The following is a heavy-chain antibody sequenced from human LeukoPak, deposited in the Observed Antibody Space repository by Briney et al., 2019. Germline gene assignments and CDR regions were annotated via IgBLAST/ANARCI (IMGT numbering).Heavy chain of an antibody. V-gene: IGHV4-59*12. CDR2: IYYSGIT. CDR1: GGSISSYY. J-gene: IGHJ4*02. Sequence: SETLSLTCTVSGGSISSYYWSWIRQPPGKGLEWIGYIYYSGITYYSPSLKSRVTISLDTSKNQFSLKLTSVTAADTAVYYCARDHYYDSSVAYWGQGTLVTVSS. CDR3: ARDHYYDSSVAY. D-gene: IGHD3-22*01.